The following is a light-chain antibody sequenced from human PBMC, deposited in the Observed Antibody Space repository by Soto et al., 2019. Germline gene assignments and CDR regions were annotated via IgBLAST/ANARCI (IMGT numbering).Light chain of an antibody. Sequence: EIALTQSPASLSLSPGEGATLXCRASQSISSHLAWCQQKTGKAPRLLIYDASNRATGIQARLSGSGSGKDFTLNISSLEPGEFAVYYCKQRSNWPRFTFGPGTKVDIK. CDR2: DAS. CDR3: KQRSNWPRFT. J-gene: IGKJ3*01. CDR1: QSISSH. V-gene: IGKV3-11*01.